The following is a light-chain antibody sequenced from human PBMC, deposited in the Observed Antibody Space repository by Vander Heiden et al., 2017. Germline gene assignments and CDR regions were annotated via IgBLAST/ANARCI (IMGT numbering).Light chain of an antibody. V-gene: IGLV2-14*03. CDR2: DVG. J-gene: IGLJ2*01. CDR1: SSGVGDYNY. Sequence: QSALTPPASVSGSPGQSITISCAGTSSGVGDYNYVSWYQQHAGKAPKLMIYDVGNRPSGVSNRFSGSKSGNTASLTIAGLQAEDEADYYCSSLTTTTSVVFGEGTKLTVL. CDR3: SSLTTTTSVV.